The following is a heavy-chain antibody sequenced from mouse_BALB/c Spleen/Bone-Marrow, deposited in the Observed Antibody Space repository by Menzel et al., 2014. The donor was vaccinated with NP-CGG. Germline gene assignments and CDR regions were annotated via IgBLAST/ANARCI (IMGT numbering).Heavy chain of an antibody. CDR1: GFTFSNYW. CDR3: TRPYVY. Sequence: EVKLVESGGGLVQPGGSMKLSCVASGFTFSNYWMNWVRQSPEKGLEWVAEIRLKSNNYATHYAEPVKGRFTISRDDSKRSVCLQMNSLRAEDAGIYYGTRPYVYWGQGTLVTVAA. CDR2: IRLKSNNYAT. J-gene: IGHJ3*01. D-gene: IGHD2-12*01. V-gene: IGHV6-6*02.